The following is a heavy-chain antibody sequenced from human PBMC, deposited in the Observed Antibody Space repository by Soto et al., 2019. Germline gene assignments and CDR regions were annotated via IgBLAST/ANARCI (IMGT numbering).Heavy chain of an antibody. J-gene: IGHJ6*02. V-gene: IGHV6-1*01. CDR2: TYYRSKWYN. CDR1: GDSVSSNTAA. Sequence: SQTLSLTCAISGDSVSSNTAAWYWIRQSPSRGLEWLGRTYYRSKWYNDYAVSVKSRITMKSDTSKNQVALQLNPVTPEDTAVYYCARETPIDIGGYYYYAMDVWGQGTTVTVSS. D-gene: IGHD1-26*01. CDR3: ARETPIDIGGYYYYAMDV.